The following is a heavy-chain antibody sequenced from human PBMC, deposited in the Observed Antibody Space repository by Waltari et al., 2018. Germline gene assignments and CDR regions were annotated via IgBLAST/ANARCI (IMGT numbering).Heavy chain of an antibody. CDR3: ARDPGGWNVDY. Sequence: ASGYIFSSRAMHWVRQAPGQRLEWMGWINTGYGNTKYSKKFQGRVIFTRDTSASTAYMDLSGLTSDDTAVYYCARDPGGWNVDYWGQGTHVTVSS. CDR1: GYIFSSRA. CDR2: INTGYGNT. V-gene: IGHV1-3*04. D-gene: IGHD1-1*01. J-gene: IGHJ4*02.